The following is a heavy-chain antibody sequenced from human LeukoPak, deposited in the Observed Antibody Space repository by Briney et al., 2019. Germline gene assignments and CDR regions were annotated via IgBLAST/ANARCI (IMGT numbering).Heavy chain of an antibody. D-gene: IGHD2-2*01. CDR2: IFHSGST. Sequence: SQTLSLTCTVSGDSISSGGYYWSWIRQPPGKGLEWIGYIFHSGSTYYNPSLKSRVTISVDTSKNQFSLKVSSVTAADTAVYYCAREASGCSSTSCYSLSDYWGQGTLVTVSS. CDR1: GDSISSGGYY. J-gene: IGHJ4*02. V-gene: IGHV4-30-2*01. CDR3: AREASGCSSTSCYSLSDY.